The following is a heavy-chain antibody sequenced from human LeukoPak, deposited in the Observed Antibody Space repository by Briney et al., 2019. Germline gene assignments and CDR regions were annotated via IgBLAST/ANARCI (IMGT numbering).Heavy chain of an antibody. CDR3: AKFEGATIPGWFNDY. J-gene: IGHJ4*02. V-gene: IGHV3-23*05. CDR1: EFTFSDYA. Sequence: PGVSLRLSCAASEFTFSDYAMGWVRQAPGKGLEWVSTIDKTTYPTFYADSVKGRFTISRDNSKNTLYLQMNSLRAEDTAVYFCAKFEGATIPGWFNDYWGQGILVTVSS. D-gene: IGHD6-19*01. CDR2: IDKTTYPT.